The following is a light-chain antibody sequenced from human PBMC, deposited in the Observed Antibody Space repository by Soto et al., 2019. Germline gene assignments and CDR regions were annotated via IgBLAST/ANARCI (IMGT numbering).Light chain of an antibody. CDR1: QGISSA. CDR2: DAS. J-gene: IGKJ3*01. Sequence: AIQLTQSPSSLSASVGDRVTITCRASQGISSALAWYQQKPGKAPKLLIYDASSLESGITSRFSGSGSGTDFTLTISSLQPEDFATYYCQQFNSYPFTFGPETKVDIK. CDR3: QQFNSYPFT. V-gene: IGKV1-13*02.